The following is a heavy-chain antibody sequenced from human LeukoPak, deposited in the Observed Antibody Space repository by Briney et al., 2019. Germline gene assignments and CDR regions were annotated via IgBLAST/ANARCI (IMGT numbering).Heavy chain of an antibody. V-gene: IGHV4-59*01. D-gene: IGHD5-18*01. Sequence: SETLSLTCTVSGGSISSYYWSWIRQPPGKGLEWIGYIYYSGSTNYNPSLKSRVTISVDTSKNQFSLKLSSVTAADTAVYYCSGYSYASDAFDIWGQGTMVTVSS. J-gene: IGHJ3*02. CDR2: IYYSGST. CDR3: SGYSYASDAFDI. CDR1: GGSISSYY.